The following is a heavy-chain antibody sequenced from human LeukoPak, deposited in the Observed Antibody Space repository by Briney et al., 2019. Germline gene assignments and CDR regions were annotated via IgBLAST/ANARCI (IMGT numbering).Heavy chain of an antibody. CDR3: ARGTDYYGMDV. J-gene: IGHJ6*02. CDR2: IYHSGSGST. CDR1: GGSISSGGHS. Sequence: SETLSLTCTVSGGSISSGGHSWSWIRQPPGKGLEWIGYIYHSGSGSTYYNPSLKSRVTISIDKSKNQFSLKLNSVTAADTAVYYCARGTDYYGMDVWGQGTAVTVSS. V-gene: IGHV4-30-2*01.